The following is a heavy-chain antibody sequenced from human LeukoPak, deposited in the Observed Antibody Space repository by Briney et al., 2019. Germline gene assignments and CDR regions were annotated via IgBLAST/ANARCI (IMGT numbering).Heavy chain of an antibody. J-gene: IGHJ6*03. D-gene: IGHD6-13*01. CDR3: ARGPSGSWSSRVRYMDV. Sequence: ASVKVSCKASGYTFTSYDINWVRQATGQGLEWMGWMNPNSGNTGYAQKFQGRVTITWNTSISTAFMELSSLRSEDTAVYYCARGPSGSWSSRVRYMDVWGKGTTVTVSS. V-gene: IGHV1-8*03. CDR1: GYTFTSYD. CDR2: MNPNSGNT.